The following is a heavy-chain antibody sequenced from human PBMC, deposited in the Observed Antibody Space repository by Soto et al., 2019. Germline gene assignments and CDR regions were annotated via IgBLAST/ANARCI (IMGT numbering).Heavy chain of an antibody. CDR1: GFTFSSYA. J-gene: IGHJ4*02. D-gene: IGHD3-16*01. V-gene: IGHV3-30-3*01. CDR2: ISYDGSNK. Sequence: QVQLVESGGGVVQPGRSLRLSCAASGFTFSSYAMHWVRQAPGKGLEWVAVISYDGSNKYYADSVKGRFTISRDNSKNTLYLQMNSLRAEDTAVYYCARGQAVLSYWGQGTLVTVSS. CDR3: ARGQAVLSY.